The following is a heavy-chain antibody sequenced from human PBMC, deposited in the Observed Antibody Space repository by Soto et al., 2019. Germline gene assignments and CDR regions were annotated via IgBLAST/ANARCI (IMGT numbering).Heavy chain of an antibody. V-gene: IGHV3-53*01. CDR1: GFTVRSNY. CDR2: IYSGGST. Sequence: GGSLRLSCAASGFTVRSNYMSWVRQAPGKGLEWVSVIYSGGSTYYADSVKGRFTISRDNSKNTLYLQMNSLRAEDTAVYYCARGSYYDFWSGYHPAYYFDYWGQGTLVTVSS. CDR3: ARGSYYDFWSGYHPAYYFDY. D-gene: IGHD3-3*01. J-gene: IGHJ4*02.